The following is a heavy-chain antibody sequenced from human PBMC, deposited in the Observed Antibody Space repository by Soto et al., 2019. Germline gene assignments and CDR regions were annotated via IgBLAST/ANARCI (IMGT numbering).Heavy chain of an antibody. Sequence: QVQLVQSGAEVKKPGSSVKVSCKASGGTFSSYAISWVRQAPGQGLEWMGGIIPIFGTANYAQKFQGRVTLAAEKSTSTAYMELSSVRSKDKAVYYCALPRYDSSGYPRSGLLTHWGQGTLVTVSS. D-gene: IGHD3-22*01. J-gene: IGHJ4*02. V-gene: IGHV1-69*06. CDR1: GGTFSSYA. CDR3: ALPRYDSSGYPRSGLLTH. CDR2: IIPIFGTA.